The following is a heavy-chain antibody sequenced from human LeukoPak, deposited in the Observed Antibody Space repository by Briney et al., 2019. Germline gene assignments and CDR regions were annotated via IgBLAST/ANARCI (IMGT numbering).Heavy chain of an antibody. J-gene: IGHJ4*02. D-gene: IGHD3-22*01. V-gene: IGHV1-2*06. CDR2: INPNSGGT. CDR3: ANLCLYYYDSSGYCFEY. CDR1: GYTFTGYY. Sequence: ASVKVSCKASGYTFTGYYMHWVRQAPGQGLEWMGRINPNSGGTNYAQKFQGRVTMTRDTSISTAYMELSRLRSDDTAVYYCANLCLYYYDSSGYCFEYWGQGTLVTVSS.